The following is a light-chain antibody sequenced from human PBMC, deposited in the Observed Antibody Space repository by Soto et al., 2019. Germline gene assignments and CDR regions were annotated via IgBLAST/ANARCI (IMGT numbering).Light chain of an antibody. Sequence: EIVLTQSPATLSLSPGERATLSCRASQSVSSYLAWYQQKPDQAPRLLIYDASNRATGIPARFSGSGSGTDLTLTISSLEPEDFAVYYCQQRSTWRITFGPGTKVDIK. CDR3: QQRSTWRIT. J-gene: IGKJ3*01. CDR2: DAS. V-gene: IGKV3-11*01. CDR1: QSVSSY.